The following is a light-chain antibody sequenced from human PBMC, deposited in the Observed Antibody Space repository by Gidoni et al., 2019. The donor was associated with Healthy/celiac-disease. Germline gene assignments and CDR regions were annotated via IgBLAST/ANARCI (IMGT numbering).Light chain of an antibody. CDR3: QQYGSSPYT. CDR1: QSVSSSY. CDR2: GAS. Sequence: EIVLTQSPGTLSLPPGERATLSCRASQSVSSSYLAWYQQKPGQAPRLLVYGASSRATGIPDRVSGSGSGTDFTLTISRLEAEDFAVYYCQQYGSSPYTFGQGTKLEIK. V-gene: IGKV3-20*01. J-gene: IGKJ2*01.